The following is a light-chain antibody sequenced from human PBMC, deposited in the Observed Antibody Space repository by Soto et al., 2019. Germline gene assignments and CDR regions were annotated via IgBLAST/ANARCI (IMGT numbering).Light chain of an antibody. J-gene: IGLJ2*01. CDR1: SSDVGTYNL. Sequence: QSALTQPASVSGSPGESITISCTGTSSDVGTYNLVTWYQQHPGRVPKLILYEGNKRPSGVSSRFSASKSGNTASLTISGLQAEDEADYFCCSYAPSRTLLFGGGTKLTVL. CDR2: EGN. CDR3: CSYAPSRTLL. V-gene: IGLV2-23*01.